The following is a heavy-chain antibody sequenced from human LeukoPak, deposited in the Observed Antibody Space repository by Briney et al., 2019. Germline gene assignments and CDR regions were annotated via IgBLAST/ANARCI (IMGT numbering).Heavy chain of an antibody. D-gene: IGHD3-10*01. CDR3: ARGTFGLPLDY. Sequence: SETLSLTCTVSGGSLSSSSYYWSWIRQPPGKGLEWIGEINHSGSTNYNPSLKSRVTISVDTPKNQFSLKLSSVTAADTAVYYCARGTFGLPLDYWGQGTLVTVSS. V-gene: IGHV4-39*07. J-gene: IGHJ4*02. CDR1: GGSLSSSSYY. CDR2: INHSGST.